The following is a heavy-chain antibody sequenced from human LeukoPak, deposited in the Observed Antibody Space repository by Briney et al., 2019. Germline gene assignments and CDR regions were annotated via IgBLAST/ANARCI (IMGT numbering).Heavy chain of an antibody. Sequence: GGSLRLSCAASGFIFISYRMSWVRQAPGKGLEWVAKMKQDVSEKYYVGSVHGRFTISRDNAKTALYLQMNRLRGEVTAVYYRARGYYGSHFDYWGQGTLVTVSS. CDR2: MKQDVSEK. V-gene: IGHV3-7*01. CDR3: ARGYYGSHFDY. J-gene: IGHJ4*02. CDR1: GFIFISYR. D-gene: IGHD3-10*01.